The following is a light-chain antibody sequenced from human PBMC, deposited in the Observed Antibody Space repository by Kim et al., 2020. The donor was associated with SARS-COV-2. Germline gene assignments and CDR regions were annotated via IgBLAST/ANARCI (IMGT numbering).Light chain of an antibody. CDR3: QQYHHWPPLT. CDR1: QSISSD. Sequence: PGERATLSCRASQSISSDLAWYQQRPGQSPRLLISGAAGRASGIPPRFSATGSGTEFSLTISSLQAEDVAVYYCQQYHHWPPLTFGGGTKVDIK. V-gene: IGKV3-15*01. CDR2: GAA. J-gene: IGKJ4*01.